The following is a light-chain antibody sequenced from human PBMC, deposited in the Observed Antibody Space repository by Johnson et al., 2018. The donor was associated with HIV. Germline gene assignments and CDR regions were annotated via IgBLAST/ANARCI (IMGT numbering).Light chain of an antibody. V-gene: IGLV1-51*02. CDR3: GTWDSSLRVGF. CDR2: EDY. Sequence: QSVLTQPPSVSAAPGQRVNISCSGHSSNIENYFVSWYQQLPGAAPRLLIYEDYNRPSGIPDRFSGSKSGASAALGITGLQPGAEADYYCGTWDSSLRVGFFGTGTKVTVL. CDR1: SSNIENYF. J-gene: IGLJ1*01.